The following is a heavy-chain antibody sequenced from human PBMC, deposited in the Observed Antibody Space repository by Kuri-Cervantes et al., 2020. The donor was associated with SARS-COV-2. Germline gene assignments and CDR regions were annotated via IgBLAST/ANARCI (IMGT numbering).Heavy chain of an antibody. J-gene: IGHJ6*02. CDR1: GDSISSDYW. Sequence: GGSLRLSCAVSGDSISSDYWWTWVRQAPGKGLEWVGRIKSKTDGGTTDYAAPVKGRFTISRDDSKNTLYLQMNSLKTEDTAVYYCTTTGEGVGIPNYDFWSGYLNYYYYYGMDVWGQGTTVTVSS. D-gene: IGHD3-3*01. CDR2: IKSKTDGGTT. V-gene: IGHV3-15*07. CDR3: TTTGEGVGIPNYDFWSGYLNYYYYYGMDV.